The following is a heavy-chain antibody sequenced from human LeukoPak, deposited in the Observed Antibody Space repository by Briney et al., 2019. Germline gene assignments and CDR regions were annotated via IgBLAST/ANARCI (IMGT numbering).Heavy chain of an antibody. J-gene: IGHJ6*03. CDR1: GGSISSGSYY. CDR3: ARDRRFSYYYYMDV. D-gene: IGHD3-10*01. Sequence: PSQTLSLTCTVSGGSISSGSYYWSWIRQPAGKGLKWIGRIYTSGSTNYNPSLKSRVTISVDTSKNQFSLKLNSVTAADTAVYYCARDRRFSYYYYMDVWGKGTTVTVSS. V-gene: IGHV4-61*02. CDR2: IYTSGST.